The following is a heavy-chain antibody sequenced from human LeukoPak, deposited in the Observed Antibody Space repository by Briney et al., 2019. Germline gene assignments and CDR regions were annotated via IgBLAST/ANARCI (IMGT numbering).Heavy chain of an antibody. J-gene: IGHJ3*02. CDR2: MHNSGSS. V-gene: IGHV4-59*01. CDR1: GASTSHFY. Sequence: SETLSLSRTVSGASTSHFYWNWIRQPPGKGLEWIGYMHNSGSSKHNPSLKSRLTISIDTSKNQSSLQLASVTAADTAIYYCARSAEWLRNAFDIWGQGTMVSVSS. CDR3: ARSAEWLRNAFDI. D-gene: IGHD5-12*01.